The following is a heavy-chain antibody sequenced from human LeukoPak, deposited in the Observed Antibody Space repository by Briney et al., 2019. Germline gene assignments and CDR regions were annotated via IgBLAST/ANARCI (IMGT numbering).Heavy chain of an antibody. CDR2: ISYDGSNK. Sequence: GGSLRLSCAASGFTFSSYAMHWVRQAPGKGLEWVAVISYDGSNKYYADSVKGRFTISRDNAKNTLYLQMNSLRAEDTAVYYCARPYYSGSGSYGYWGQGTLVTVSS. CDR1: GFTFSSYA. J-gene: IGHJ4*02. CDR3: ARPYYSGSGSYGY. V-gene: IGHV3-30-3*01. D-gene: IGHD3-10*01.